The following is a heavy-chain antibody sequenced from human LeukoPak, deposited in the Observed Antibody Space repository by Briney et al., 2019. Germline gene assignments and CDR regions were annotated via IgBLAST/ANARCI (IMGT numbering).Heavy chain of an antibody. V-gene: IGHV4-34*01. CDR2: INHSGST. Sequence: AETLSLTCAVYGGSFRGYYWSWIRQPPGKGLEWIGEINHSGSTNYNPSLKSRVTISLDTSMKKFSLKLNSVTAADTAVYYCASTERCSTTCPLDYWGQGTLVAVSS. J-gene: IGHJ4*02. CDR1: GGSFRGYY. CDR3: ASTERCSTTCPLDY. D-gene: IGHD2-2*01.